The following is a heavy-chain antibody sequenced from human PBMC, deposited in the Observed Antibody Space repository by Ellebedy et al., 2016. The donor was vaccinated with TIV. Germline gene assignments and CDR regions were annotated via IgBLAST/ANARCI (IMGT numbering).Heavy chain of an antibody. CDR1: GFSFSTLW. CDR2: INQDGSER. D-gene: IGHD5-12*01. V-gene: IGHV3-7*03. J-gene: IGHJ5*02. Sequence: GESLKISXAASGFSFSTLWMSWVRQAPGKGLEWVATINQDGSERFYVDSVKGRFTVSKDDSKNTLYLHMDSLRAEDTALYFCAIVAREYSAWDWFDPWGQGSLVTVSS. CDR3: AIVAREYSAWDWFDP.